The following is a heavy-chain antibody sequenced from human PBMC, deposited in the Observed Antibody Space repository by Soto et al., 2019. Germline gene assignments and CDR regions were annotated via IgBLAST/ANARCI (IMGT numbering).Heavy chain of an antibody. V-gene: IGHV4-31*03. J-gene: IGHJ5*02. CDR1: GGSISSGGYY. D-gene: IGHD3-10*01. CDR3: ARDVKKRWFGELLYGWFDP. CDR2: IYYSGST. Sequence: PSETLSLTCTVSGGSISSGGYYWSWIRQHPGKGLEWIGYIYYSGSTYYNPSLKSRVTISVDTSKNQFSLKLSSVTAADTAVYYCARDVKKRWFGELLYGWFDPWGQGTLVTVSS.